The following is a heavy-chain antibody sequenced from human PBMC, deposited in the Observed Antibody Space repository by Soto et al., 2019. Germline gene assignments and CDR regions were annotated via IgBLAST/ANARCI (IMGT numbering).Heavy chain of an antibody. V-gene: IGHV4-59*01. J-gene: IGHJ3*02. Sequence: KSSETLSLTCTVSGDSISSYYWSWIRQPPGKGLEWIGYIYDSGSTNYNPSLESRVTISVDTSKNQFSLKLSSVTAADTAVYFCAGSPGTAAFDIWGQGTMVT. CDR3: AGSPGTAAFDI. CDR2: IYDSGST. D-gene: IGHD3-10*01. CDR1: GDSISSYY.